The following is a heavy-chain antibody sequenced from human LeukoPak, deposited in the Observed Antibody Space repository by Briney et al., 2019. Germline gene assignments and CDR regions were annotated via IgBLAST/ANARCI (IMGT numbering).Heavy chain of an antibody. CDR2: IIPIFGTA. D-gene: IGHD2-15*01. CDR1: GGSFSSYA. J-gene: IGHJ4*02. V-gene: IGHV1-69*05. CDR3: AFRVVAATIYY. Sequence: SVKVSCKASGGSFSSYAISWVREAPGQGLEWMGGIIPIFGTANYAQKFQGRVTITTDESTSTAYMELSSLRSEDTAVYYCAFRVVAATIYYWGQGTLVTVSS.